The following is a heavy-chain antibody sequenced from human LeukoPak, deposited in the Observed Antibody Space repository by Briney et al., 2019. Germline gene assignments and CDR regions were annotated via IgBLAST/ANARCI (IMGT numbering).Heavy chain of an antibody. Sequence: PGGSLRLSCAASRFTFSTYSMNWVRQAPGKGLEWVSYISSSSSTIYYADSVKGRFTISRDNAKNSLYLQMNSLRDEDTAVYYCARDERAEYYYDSSGYYHWGQGTLVTVSS. J-gene: IGHJ4*02. CDR2: ISSSSSTI. CDR3: ARDERAEYYYDSSGYYH. CDR1: RFTFSTYS. V-gene: IGHV3-48*02. D-gene: IGHD3-22*01.